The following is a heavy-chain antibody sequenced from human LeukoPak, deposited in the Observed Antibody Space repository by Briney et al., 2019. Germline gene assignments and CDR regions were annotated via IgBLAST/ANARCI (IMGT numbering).Heavy chain of an antibody. D-gene: IGHD2-15*01. CDR1: GYTFTSYG. CDR2: ISAYNGNT. CDR3: ARGGYCSGGSCYIPTYFDY. V-gene: IGHV1-18*01. Sequence: ASVKVSCKASGYTFTSYGISWVRQAPGQGLEWMGWISAYNGNTNYAQKLQGRVTMTTDTSTSTAYMELRSLRSDDTAVYYCARGGYCSGGSCYIPTYFDYWGQGTLVTVS. J-gene: IGHJ4*02.